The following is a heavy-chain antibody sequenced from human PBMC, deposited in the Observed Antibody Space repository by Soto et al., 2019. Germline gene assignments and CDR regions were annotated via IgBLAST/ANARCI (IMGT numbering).Heavy chain of an antibody. CDR2: IYRTGST. CDR1: GGSFTSNNW. V-gene: IGHV4-4*02. D-gene: IGHD1-7*01. CDR3: ASRDPGTSVDY. J-gene: IGHJ4*02. Sequence: SETLSLTCAVSGGSFTSNNWWTWVRQPPGQGLEWIGEIYRTGSTNYNPSLKSRVTISLDKSENQFSLKVTSLTAADTAVYYCASRDPGTSVDYWGQGTLVTVLL.